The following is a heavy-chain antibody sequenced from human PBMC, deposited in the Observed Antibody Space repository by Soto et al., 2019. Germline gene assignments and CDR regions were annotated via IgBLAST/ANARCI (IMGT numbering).Heavy chain of an antibody. Sequence: GGSLRLSCAASGFTFSSYGMHWVRQAPGKGLEWVAVISYDGSNKYYADSVKGRFTISRDNSKNTLYLQMNSLRAEDTAVYYCAKVLSPYDSSGYYYSPFDYWGQGTLVTVSS. CDR2: ISYDGSNK. CDR3: AKVLSPYDSSGYYYSPFDY. D-gene: IGHD3-22*01. V-gene: IGHV3-30*18. J-gene: IGHJ4*02. CDR1: GFTFSSYG.